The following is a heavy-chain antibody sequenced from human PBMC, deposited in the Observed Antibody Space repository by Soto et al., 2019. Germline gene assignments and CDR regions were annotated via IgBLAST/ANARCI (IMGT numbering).Heavy chain of an antibody. J-gene: IGHJ3*02. CDR1: GFTFSSYS. Sequence: EVQLVESGGGLVQPGGSLRLSCAASGFTFSSYSMNWVRQAPGKGLEWVSYISRSSSTIYYADSVKGRFTISRDNAKNSLYLQMNSLRDEDTAVYYCARNYDFWSGSAPSAFDIWGQGTMVTVSS. CDR2: ISRSSSTI. CDR3: ARNYDFWSGSAPSAFDI. D-gene: IGHD3-3*01. V-gene: IGHV3-48*02.